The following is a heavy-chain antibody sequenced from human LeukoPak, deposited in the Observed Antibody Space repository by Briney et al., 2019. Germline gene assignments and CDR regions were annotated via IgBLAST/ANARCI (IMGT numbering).Heavy chain of an antibody. J-gene: IGHJ5*01. D-gene: IGHD2-15*01. CDR1: GFTFSSYW. Sequence: GGSLRLSCAASGFTFSSYWMHWVRQAPGKGLVWVSRIKTDGSTTNYADSVKGRFTISRDNAKNTLYMQMNSLRAEDTAVYYCAVAGYQTDWFDSWGQGTLVTVSS. CDR2: IKTDGSTT. V-gene: IGHV3-74*01. CDR3: AVAGYQTDWFDS.